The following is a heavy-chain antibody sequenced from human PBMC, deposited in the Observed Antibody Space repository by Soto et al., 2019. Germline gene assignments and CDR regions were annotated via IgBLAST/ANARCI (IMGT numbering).Heavy chain of an antibody. D-gene: IGHD3-10*01. CDR3: ARGITMVRGVIIGKDWFDP. Sequence: GESLKISCKGSGYSFTSYWISWVRQMPGKGLEWMGRIDPSDSYTNYSPSFQGHVTISADKSISTAYLQWSSLKASDTAMYYCARGITMVRGVIIGKDWFDPWGQGTLVTVSS. CDR1: GYSFTSYW. J-gene: IGHJ5*02. V-gene: IGHV5-10-1*01. CDR2: IDPSDSYT.